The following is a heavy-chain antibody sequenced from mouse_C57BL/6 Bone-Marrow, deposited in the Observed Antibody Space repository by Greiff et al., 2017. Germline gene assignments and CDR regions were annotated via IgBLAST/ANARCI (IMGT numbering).Heavy chain of an antibody. Sequence: VQLQQPGAELVKPGASVKLSCKASGYTFTSYWMHWVKQRPGQGLEWIGMINPNGGSTNYNEKFKSKATLTVDKSSSTAYMQLSSLTSEDSAVYYCARDYGSFCAMDYWGQGTSVTVSS. J-gene: IGHJ4*01. CDR3: ARDYGSFCAMDY. V-gene: IGHV1-64*01. CDR2: INPNGGST. D-gene: IGHD1-1*01. CDR1: GYTFTSYW.